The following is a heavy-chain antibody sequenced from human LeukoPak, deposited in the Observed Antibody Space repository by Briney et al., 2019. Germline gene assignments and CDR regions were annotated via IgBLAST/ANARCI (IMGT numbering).Heavy chain of an antibody. CDR1: GFSLSNARMG. D-gene: IGHD3-3*01. CDR2: IFSNDEK. J-gene: IGHJ5*02. Sequence: SGPVLVKPTETLTLTCTVSGFSLSNARMGVSWIRQPPGKALEWLAHIFSNDEKSYSTSLKSRLTISKDTSKSQVVLTMTNMDPVDTATYNCARKGRYDFWSGYQGNWFDPWGQGTLVTVSS. V-gene: IGHV2-26*01. CDR3: ARKGRYDFWSGYQGNWFDP.